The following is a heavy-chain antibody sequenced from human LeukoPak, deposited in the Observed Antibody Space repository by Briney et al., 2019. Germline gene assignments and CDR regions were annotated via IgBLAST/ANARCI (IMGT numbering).Heavy chain of an antibody. CDR2: INPSGGST. CDR1: GYTFTNYY. CDR3: GRDLSGSESIIRYFDWSNYYYGMDV. D-gene: IGHD3-9*01. J-gene: IGHJ6*02. Sequence: GASVKVSCKASGYTFTNYYMHWVRQAPGQGLEWMGIINPSGGSTSYAQKFQGRVTMTRDTSTSTVYMELSSLRSEDTAVYYCGRDLSGSESIIRYFDWSNYYYGMDVWGQGTTVTVSS. V-gene: IGHV1-46*01.